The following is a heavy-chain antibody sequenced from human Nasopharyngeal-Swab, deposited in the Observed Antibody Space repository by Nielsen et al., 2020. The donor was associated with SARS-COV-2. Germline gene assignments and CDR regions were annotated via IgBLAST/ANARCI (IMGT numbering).Heavy chain of an antibody. J-gene: IGHJ6*02. Sequence: GESLKISCAAPGFTVSSNYMSWVRQAPGKGPEWVSVISSGGSPYYADSVQGRFTISRDNSKNTLYLQMNSLRAEDTAVYYCARDLYRQQWPLYNYYGMDVWGQGTTVTVSS. V-gene: IGHV3-53*01. CDR1: GFTVSSNY. D-gene: IGHD6-19*01. CDR2: ISSGGSP. CDR3: ARDLYRQQWPLYNYYGMDV.